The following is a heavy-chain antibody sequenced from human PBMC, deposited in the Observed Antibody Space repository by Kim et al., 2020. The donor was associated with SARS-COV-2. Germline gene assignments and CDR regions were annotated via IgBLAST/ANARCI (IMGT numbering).Heavy chain of an antibody. V-gene: IGHV3-7*03. J-gene: IGHJ3*02. Sequence: GGSLRLSCAASGFTFSSYWMSWVRQAPGKGLEWVANIKQDGSEKYYVDSVKGRFTISRDNAKNSLYLQMNSLRAEDTAVYYCAREGGVWLRSAFDIWGQGTMVTVSS. CDR3: AREGGVWLRSAFDI. D-gene: IGHD5-12*01. CDR1: GFTFSSYW. CDR2: IKQDGSEK.